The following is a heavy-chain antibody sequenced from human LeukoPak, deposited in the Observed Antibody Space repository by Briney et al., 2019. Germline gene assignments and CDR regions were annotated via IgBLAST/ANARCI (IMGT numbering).Heavy chain of an antibody. J-gene: IGHJ5*02. CDR1: GFTFSSYG. Sequence: GRSLRLSCAASGFTFSSYGMHWVRQAPGKGLEWVAVISYDGSNKYYADSVKGRFTISRDNSKNTLYLQMNSLRAEDTAVYFCAKDLIIAAAPDPWGQGTLVTVSS. V-gene: IGHV3-30*18. D-gene: IGHD6-13*01. CDR2: ISYDGSNK. CDR3: AKDLIIAAAPDP.